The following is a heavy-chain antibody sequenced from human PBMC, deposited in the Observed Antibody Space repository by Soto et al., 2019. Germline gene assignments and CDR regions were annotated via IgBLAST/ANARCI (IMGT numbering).Heavy chain of an antibody. D-gene: IGHD2-2*03. CDR2: IYSGNSDT. V-gene: IGHV5-51*01. CDR1: GYSFTKNW. J-gene: IGHJ3*02. CDR3: SSHSPLGYCICTSWQDAFYI. Sequence: PGESLKISCKGSGYSFTKNWIGWVRQMPGKGLKWMGIIYSGNSDTRYSPTFQGQVTISVEKSLSTTLLEWSNLKASGNAMYFFSSHSPLGYCICTSWQDAFYIWGQRKMVTLSS.